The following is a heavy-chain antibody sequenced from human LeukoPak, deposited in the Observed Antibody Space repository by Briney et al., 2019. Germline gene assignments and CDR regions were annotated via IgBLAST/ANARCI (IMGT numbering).Heavy chain of an antibody. J-gene: IGHJ4*02. D-gene: IGHD5-12*01. CDR3: ARHGGGGYGYGFDY. V-gene: IGHV4-39*01. Sequence: SETLSLTCTVSVGPISSSSYYWGWIRQPPGKGLEWIGIIYYSGSTYHNPSLKSPLTISVDTSKSQFSLKLTSVTAADTAVYYCARHGGGGYGYGFDYWGQGTLVTVSS. CDR1: VGPISSSSYY. CDR2: IYYSGST.